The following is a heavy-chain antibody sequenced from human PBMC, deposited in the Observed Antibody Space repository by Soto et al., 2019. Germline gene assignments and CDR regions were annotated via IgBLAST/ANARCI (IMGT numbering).Heavy chain of an antibody. CDR2: IYYSGST. Sequence: QVQLQESGPGLVKPSQTLSLTCTVSGGSISSGGYYWSWIRQHPGKGLEGIGYIYYSGSTYYNPSLKSRVTISVDTSKNQFSLKLSSVTAADTAVYYCARTGSWGRRQQLAFDYWGQGTLVTVSS. V-gene: IGHV4-31*03. J-gene: IGHJ4*02. D-gene: IGHD6-13*01. CDR1: GGSISSGGYY. CDR3: ARTGSWGRRQQLAFDY.